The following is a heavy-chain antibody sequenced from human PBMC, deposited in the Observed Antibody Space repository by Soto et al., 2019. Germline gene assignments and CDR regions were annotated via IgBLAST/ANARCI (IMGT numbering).Heavy chain of an antibody. CDR2: ISAHNGNT. CDR3: ARGRYGDY. V-gene: IGHV1-18*01. Sequence: QVHLVQSGAEVKNPGASVKVSCKGSGYDFTTYGITWVXXXLGRGLEWMAWISAHNGNTNYAPNLQGRVTVTRDTSTSTAYIELRSLRSDDTAVYYCARGRYGDYWGQGALVTVSS. D-gene: IGHD1-1*01. J-gene: IGHJ4*02. CDR1: GYDFTTYG.